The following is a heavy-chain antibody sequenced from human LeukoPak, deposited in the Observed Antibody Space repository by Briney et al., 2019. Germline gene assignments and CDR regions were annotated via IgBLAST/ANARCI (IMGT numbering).Heavy chain of an antibody. J-gene: IGHJ4*02. CDR2: INHSGST. CDR1: GGTFSGYY. D-gene: IGHD6-13*01. Sequence: SYTLSLTCAVYGGTFSGYYWSWIRQPPGKGLEWIGEINHSGSTNYNPSLKSRVTISVDTSKNQFSLKLSSVTAADTAVYYCARMGAAAGDYWGQGTLVTVS. CDR3: ARMGAAAGDY. V-gene: IGHV4-34*01.